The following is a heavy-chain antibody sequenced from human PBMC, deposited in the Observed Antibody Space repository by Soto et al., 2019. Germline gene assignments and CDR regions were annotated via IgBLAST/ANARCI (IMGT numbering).Heavy chain of an antibody. CDR3: ARAPRGGVIIVITWAKTWVDA. Sequence: GASVKVSCKASGFDFTDHQIHWVRPAPGQGPEWMGIISPDGGSTRYSQKFQARITMTRDTSTSTVYMELSSLRSEDTAIYYCARAPRGGVIIVITWAKTWVDAWGQGTLVTVSS. J-gene: IGHJ5*02. V-gene: IGHV1-46*01. D-gene: IGHD3-10*01. CDR1: GFDFTDHQ. CDR2: ISPDGGST.